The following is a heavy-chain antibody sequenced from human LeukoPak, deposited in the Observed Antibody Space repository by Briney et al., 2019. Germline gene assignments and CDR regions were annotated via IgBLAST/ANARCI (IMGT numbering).Heavy chain of an antibody. Sequence: ASVKVSCKASGYTFTGYYMHWVRQAPGQGLEWMGWINPNSGGTNYAQKFQGRVTMTRDASISTAFMELSRLRSDDTAVYYCARVVVGATRTVVLDYWGQGTLVTVSS. J-gene: IGHJ4*02. V-gene: IGHV1-2*02. D-gene: IGHD1-26*01. CDR2: INPNSGGT. CDR3: ARVVVGATRTVVLDY. CDR1: GYTFTGYY.